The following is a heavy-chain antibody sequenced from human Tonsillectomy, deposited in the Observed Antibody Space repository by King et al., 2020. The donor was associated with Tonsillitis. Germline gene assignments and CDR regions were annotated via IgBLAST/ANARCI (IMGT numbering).Heavy chain of an antibody. CDR2: IYTSGSS. CDR1: GGSISSGSHY. J-gene: IGHJ3*02. Sequence: QLQESGPGLMKPSQTLSLTCTVSGGSISSGSHYWSWIRHPPGKEVEWIGRIYTSGSSNYNPSLNGRVTMSVDTSQNQLSLILCSVTAADTAVYYCAREISGSPTYGSAFDIWGQGTMVTVSP. V-gene: IGHV4-61*02. CDR3: AREISGSPTYGSAFDI. D-gene: IGHD1-26*01.